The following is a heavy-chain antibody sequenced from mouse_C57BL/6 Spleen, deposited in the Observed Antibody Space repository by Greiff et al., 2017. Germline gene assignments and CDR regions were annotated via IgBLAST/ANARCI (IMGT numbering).Heavy chain of an antibody. CDR2: ISSGGSYT. CDR3: ARHGSSFDY. Sequence: EVKLVESGGDLVKPGGSLKLSCAASGFTFSSYGMSWVRQTPDKRLEWVATISSGGSYTYYPDSVKGRFTISRDNAKNTLYLQMSSLKSEDTAMYYCARHGSSFDYWGQGTTLTVSS. J-gene: IGHJ2*01. D-gene: IGHD1-1*01. V-gene: IGHV5-6*01. CDR1: GFTFSSYG.